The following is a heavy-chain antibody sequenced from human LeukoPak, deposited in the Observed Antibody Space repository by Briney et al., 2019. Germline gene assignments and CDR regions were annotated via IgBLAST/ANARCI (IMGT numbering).Heavy chain of an antibody. Sequence: ASVKVSCKAVGYTFTDYYMHWVLQAPGQGLEWMGWINPNIGGTYYEQKFQGRVTMTRDTSVSTAYMELSRLRSDDTAVYYCARFRSGWYVDYWGQGTLVTVSS. D-gene: IGHD6-19*01. CDR3: ARFRSGWYVDY. J-gene: IGHJ4*02. CDR2: INPNIGGT. CDR1: GYTFTDYY. V-gene: IGHV1-2*02.